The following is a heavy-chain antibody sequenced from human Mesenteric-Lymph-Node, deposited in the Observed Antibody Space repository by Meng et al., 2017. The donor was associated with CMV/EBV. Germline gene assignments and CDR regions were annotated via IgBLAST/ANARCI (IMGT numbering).Heavy chain of an antibody. V-gene: IGHV4-34*01. D-gene: IGHD3-9*01. CDR1: GGSFSGYH. Sequence: QGHSHPWGAGLLTRSAPLSVTCAVYGGSFSGYHWNWIRQSPEKGLEWIGEINHSGSTTYNPSFTSRIIISVDTSTNQISLNMSSVTAADTAVYYCARGSSYDILTGYFDYWGQGALVTVSS. CDR2: INHSGST. CDR3: ARGSSYDILTGYFDY. J-gene: IGHJ4*02.